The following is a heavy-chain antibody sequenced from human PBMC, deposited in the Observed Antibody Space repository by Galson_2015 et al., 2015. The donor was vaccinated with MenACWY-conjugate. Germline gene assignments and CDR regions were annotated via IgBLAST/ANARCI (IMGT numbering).Heavy chain of an antibody. Sequence: SLRLSCAASGFTVSNYGMAWVRQAPGKGLDWVSAISGGGTTYYAASVKGRFTISRDNSKNTLYLPMNSLRVEDTAVYYCAREGREGFCSVGTCYFYDFWGQGTLVTVSS. CDR2: ISGGGTT. J-gene: IGHJ4*02. D-gene: IGHD2-15*01. V-gene: IGHV3-23*01. CDR3: AREGREGFCSVGTCYFYDF. CDR1: GFTVSNYG.